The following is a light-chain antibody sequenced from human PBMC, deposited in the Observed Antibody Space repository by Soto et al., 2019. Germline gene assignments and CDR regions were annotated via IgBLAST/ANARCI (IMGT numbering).Light chain of an antibody. V-gene: IGKV3-15*01. CDR1: QSVSSN. CDR2: GAS. Sequence: EIVMTQSPATLSVSPGERATLSCGASQSVSSNLAWYQQKPGQAPRLLIYGASTRATGIPARFSGSGSGTEFTRTISSLQSEDFAVYYCQQYNNWPRTFGQGTKLEIK. J-gene: IGKJ2*01. CDR3: QQYNNWPRT.